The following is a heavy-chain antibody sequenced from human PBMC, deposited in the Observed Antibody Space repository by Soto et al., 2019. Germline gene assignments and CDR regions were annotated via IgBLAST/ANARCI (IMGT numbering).Heavy chain of an antibody. CDR2: IHSGTGDT. V-gene: IGHV1-3*04. CDR3: AIRTGLTGIDH. Sequence: QVQLEQSGAEVKQPGASVEVSCKASGYSFTTHAIQWIRQAPGQGLEWLGWIHSGTGDTEYSERFQDRVRITRDTSANTVYIILSSLTSEDTAVYFCAIRTGLTGIDHLGPGTLVTVSS. J-gene: IGHJ5*02. CDR1: GYSFTTHA. D-gene: IGHD1-1*01.